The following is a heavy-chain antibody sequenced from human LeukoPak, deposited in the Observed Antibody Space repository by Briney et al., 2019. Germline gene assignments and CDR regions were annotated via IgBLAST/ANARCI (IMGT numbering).Heavy chain of an antibody. V-gene: IGHV3-23*01. Sequence: GRSLRLSYAASGFIFSSYAMSWVPQAPGKGLEWVSAISGSGGSTYYADSVKGRFTISRDNCKNTLYMQMNSLRAEETVVYYCAKSSPPPLRYWGQGTLVNVSS. CDR2: ISGSGGST. J-gene: IGHJ4*02. CDR3: AKSSPPPLRY. CDR1: GFIFSSYA.